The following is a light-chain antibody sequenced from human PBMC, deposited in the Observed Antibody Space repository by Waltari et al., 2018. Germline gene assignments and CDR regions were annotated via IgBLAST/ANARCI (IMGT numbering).Light chain of an antibody. CDR2: EHT. Sequence: SYELTQPPSVSVSPGQTASITCSGDRLGSKYSSWYQQKPGQSPSLIIYEHTQRPSGLPYRFSGAISGNTATLTISETQAMDEAYYYCQAWDSNIGAVFGGGTKLTVL. V-gene: IGLV3-1*01. CDR1: RLGSKY. J-gene: IGLJ3*02. CDR3: QAWDSNIGAV.